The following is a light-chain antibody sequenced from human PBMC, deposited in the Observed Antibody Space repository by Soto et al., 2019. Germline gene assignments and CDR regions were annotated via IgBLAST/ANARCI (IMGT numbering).Light chain of an antibody. CDR2: DVN. Sequence: QSVLTQPASVSGSPGQSITLSCTGTSSDIGGYDYVSWYQRHPGKAPKLIIYDVNSRPSGVSNRFSGSKSGNTASLTISGLQAEDEADYYCTSYASGSSHVVFGGGTKLTVL. J-gene: IGLJ2*01. CDR3: TSYASGSSHVV. V-gene: IGLV2-14*01. CDR1: SSDIGGYDY.